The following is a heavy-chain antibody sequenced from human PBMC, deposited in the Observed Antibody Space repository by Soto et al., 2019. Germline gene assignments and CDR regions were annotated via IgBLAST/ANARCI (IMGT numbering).Heavy chain of an antibody. V-gene: IGHV1-69*06. Sequence: QGQLVQSGAEVKKPGSSVKVSCKASGGSFSSYVISWIREAPGQGLEWMGGIIPLSNAPNYAQRFQDRVTMSVDKSTSPASMELRSLRSEDTAISCCAQETYYFHRRDYPCFEPWGQGTLVTGSS. CDR3: AQETYYFHRRDYPCFEP. CDR1: GGSFSSYV. J-gene: IGHJ5*02. CDR2: IIPLSNAP. D-gene: IGHD3-22*01.